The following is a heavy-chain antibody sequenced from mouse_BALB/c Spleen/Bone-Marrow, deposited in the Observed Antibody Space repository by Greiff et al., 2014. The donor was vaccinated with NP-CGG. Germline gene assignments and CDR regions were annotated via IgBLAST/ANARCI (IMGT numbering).Heavy chain of an antibody. V-gene: IGHV5-4*02. CDR2: ISDGGSYT. J-gene: IGHJ4*01. D-gene: IGHD2-3*01. CDR1: GFTFSDYY. Sequence: EVQVVESGGGLLKPGGSLKLSCAASGFTFSDYYMYWVRQTPEKRLEWVATISDGGSYTYYPDSVKGRFTISRDNAKNNLYLQLSSLKSEDTAMYYCARGPHDDDMDYWGQGTSVTVSS. CDR3: ARGPHDDDMDY.